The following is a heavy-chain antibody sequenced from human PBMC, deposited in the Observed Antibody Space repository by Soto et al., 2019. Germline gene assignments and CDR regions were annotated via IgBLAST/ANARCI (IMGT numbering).Heavy chain of an antibody. CDR2: ISYDGSNK. J-gene: IGHJ4*02. CDR3: AKESVDYYGSGGFDY. Sequence: QVQLVESGGGVVQPGRSLRLSCAASGFTFSSYGMHWVRQAPGKGLEWVAVISYDGSNKYYADSVKGRFTISRDNSKNTLYLQMNSLRAEDTAVYYCAKESVDYYGSGGFDYWGQGTLVTVSS. D-gene: IGHD3-10*01. CDR1: GFTFSSYG. V-gene: IGHV3-30*18.